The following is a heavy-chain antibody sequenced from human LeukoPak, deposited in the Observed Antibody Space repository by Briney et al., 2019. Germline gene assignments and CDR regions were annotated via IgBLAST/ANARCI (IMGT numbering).Heavy chain of an antibody. CDR3: ARDSSSYRYYFDS. CDR1: GGTFSSYA. V-gene: IGHV1-69*05. Sequence: SVKVSCKASGGTFSSYAISWVRQAPGQGLEWMGGIIPIFDTANYPQKFQGRVTITTDESTSTAYMELSSLRSEDTAVYYCARDSSSYRYYFDSWGQGTLVTVSS. J-gene: IGHJ4*02. CDR2: IIPIFDTA. D-gene: IGHD6-13*01.